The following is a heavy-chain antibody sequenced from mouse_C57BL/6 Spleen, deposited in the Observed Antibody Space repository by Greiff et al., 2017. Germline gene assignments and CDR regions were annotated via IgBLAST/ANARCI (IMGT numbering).Heavy chain of an antibody. CDR3: ARLITTVVDY. J-gene: IGHJ4*01. V-gene: IGHV1-42*01. CDR2: INPSTGGT. CDR1: GYSFTGYY. D-gene: IGHD1-1*01. Sequence: VQLQQSGPELVKPGASVKISCKASGYSFTGYYMNWVKQSPEKRLEWIGEINPSTGGTTYNQKFNAKATLTVDKSSSTAYMQLQSLTPEDSAVYYSARLITTVVDYWGQGTSVTVSS.